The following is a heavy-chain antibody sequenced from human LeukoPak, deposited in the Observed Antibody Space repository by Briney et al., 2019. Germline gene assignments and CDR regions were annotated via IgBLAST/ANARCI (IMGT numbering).Heavy chain of an antibody. CDR3: ARMGSSRDAFDI. Sequence: GGSLRLSCAASGFTFSSYWMHWVRQAPGKGLVWVSRINSDGSSTSYAGSVKGRFTISRDNAKNTLYLQMNSLRAEDTAVYYCARMGSSRDAFDIWGQGTMVTVSS. J-gene: IGHJ3*02. V-gene: IGHV3-74*01. CDR1: GFTFSSYW. D-gene: IGHD2-2*01. CDR2: INSDGSST.